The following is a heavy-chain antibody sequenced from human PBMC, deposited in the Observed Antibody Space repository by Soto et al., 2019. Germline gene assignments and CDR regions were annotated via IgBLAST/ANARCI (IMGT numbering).Heavy chain of an antibody. V-gene: IGHV3-53*04. CDR2: IYSGGTT. Sequence: SLRLSCAASGFTVSSNFLSWVRQAPGKGLEWVSIIYSGGTTYYADSVKGRFTISRHNSKNTLYLQMNSLRTDDTAVYYCARTFDGYRNPALDYWGQGTLVTVSS. CDR3: ARTFDGYRNPALDY. J-gene: IGHJ4*02. CDR1: GFTVSSNF. D-gene: IGHD3-16*01.